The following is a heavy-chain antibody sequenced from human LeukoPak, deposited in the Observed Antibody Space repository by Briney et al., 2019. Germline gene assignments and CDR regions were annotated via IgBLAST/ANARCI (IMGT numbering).Heavy chain of an antibody. CDR2: IFYRGST. CDR1: GGSISSNY. CDR3: SRTSWSTNYFDI. Sequence: PSETLSLTCSVSGGSISSNYWSWIRQPPGKGLEWIGYIFYRGSTNYNPSLKSRVTISVDTSMNQFSLKLNSVTAADTAMYYCSRTSWSTNYFDIWGLGTMVTVSS. V-gene: IGHV4-59*01. J-gene: IGHJ3*02. D-gene: IGHD5-24*01.